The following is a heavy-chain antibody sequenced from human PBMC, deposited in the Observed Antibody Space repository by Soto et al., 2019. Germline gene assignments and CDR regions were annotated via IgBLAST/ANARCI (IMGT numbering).Heavy chain of an antibody. V-gene: IGHV3-9*01. J-gene: IGHJ3*01. D-gene: IGHD1-26*01. CDR1: GFTFHNSA. CDR3: AKDTIGKTGGGGAFDV. Sequence: EVQLVESGGGLVQPGRSLRLSCAASGFTFHNSAMHWVRQAPGKGLEWVSGISWTGDTLVYADSVKGRFTVYRDNAKNSLYLQMNSLRAEDTALYYCAKDTIGKTGGGGAFDVWGQGTMVTVSS. CDR2: ISWTGDTL.